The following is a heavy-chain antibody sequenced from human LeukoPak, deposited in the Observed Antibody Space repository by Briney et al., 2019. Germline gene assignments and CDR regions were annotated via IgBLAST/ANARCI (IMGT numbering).Heavy chain of an antibody. CDR2: ISGSGGST. J-gene: IGHJ4*02. CDR1: GFTFSSYA. D-gene: IGHD3-22*01. Sequence: GGSLRLSCAASGFTFSSYAMGWVRQAPGKGLEWVSAISGSGGSTYYADSVKGRFTISRDNSKNTLYLQMNSLRAEDTAVYYCAKDLLEYYYDSSGPSYWGQGTLVTVSS. CDR3: AKDLLEYYYDSSGPSY. V-gene: IGHV3-23*01.